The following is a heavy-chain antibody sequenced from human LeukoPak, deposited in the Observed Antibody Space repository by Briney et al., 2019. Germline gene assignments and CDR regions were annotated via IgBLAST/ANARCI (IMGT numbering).Heavy chain of an antibody. D-gene: IGHD5-24*01. J-gene: IGHJ4*02. V-gene: IGHV4-39*01. CDR1: GGSISNSSYY. Sequence: SETVSLTCTVSGGSISNSSYYGGWIRQPPGKGLEWSGSIYYSGSTYYNPSLKSRVTISVDTSKNQFSLKLSSVTAADTAVYYCARARQGRGRDGYDYWGQGTLVTVSS. CDR3: ARARQGRGRDGYDY. CDR2: IYYSGST.